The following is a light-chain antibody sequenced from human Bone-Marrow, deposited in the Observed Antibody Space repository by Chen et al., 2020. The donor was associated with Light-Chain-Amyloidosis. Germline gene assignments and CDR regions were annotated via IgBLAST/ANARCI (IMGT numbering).Light chain of an antibody. J-gene: IGKJ4*01. CDR1: QTVLSSSDNKNY. V-gene: IGKV4-1*01. CDR2: WAS. CDR3: HQYYGAPLT. Sequence: DIVMTQSPASLAVSLGERATIRCKSSQTVLSSSDNKNYLDWCQQKPGHPPKLLISWASTRESGVPDRLSGSGSGTDFTLTINSLQAEDVAVYYCHQYYGAPLTFGGGTKVEVK.